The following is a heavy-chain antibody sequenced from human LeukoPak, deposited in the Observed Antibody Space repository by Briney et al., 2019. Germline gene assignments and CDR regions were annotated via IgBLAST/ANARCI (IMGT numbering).Heavy chain of an antibody. CDR2: IYYSGST. V-gene: IGHV4-59*01. D-gene: IGHD2-15*01. CDR1: GGSISSYY. Sequence: SETLSLTCTVSGGSISSYYWSWIRRPPGKGLEWIGYIYYSGSTNYNPSLKSRVTISVDTSKNQFSLKLSSVTAADTAVYYCARAVAAKPYYYYGMDVWGQGTTVTVSS. J-gene: IGHJ6*02. CDR3: ARAVAAKPYYYYGMDV.